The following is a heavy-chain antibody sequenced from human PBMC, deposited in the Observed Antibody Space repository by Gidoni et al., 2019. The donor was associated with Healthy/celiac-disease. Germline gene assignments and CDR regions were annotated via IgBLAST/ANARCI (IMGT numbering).Heavy chain of an antibody. CDR3: ARAVAAAGPLYGMDV. D-gene: IGHD6-13*01. V-gene: IGHV3-33*01. CDR1: GFTFSSYG. J-gene: IGHJ6*02. Sequence: QVQLVESGGGVVQPGRSLRLSCAASGFTFSSYGMHWVRQAPGKGLEWVAVVWYEGSNKYEADSVKGRFTISRDNSKNTLYLQMNSLRAEDTAVYYCARAVAAAGPLYGMDVWGQGTTVTVSS. CDR2: VWYEGSNK.